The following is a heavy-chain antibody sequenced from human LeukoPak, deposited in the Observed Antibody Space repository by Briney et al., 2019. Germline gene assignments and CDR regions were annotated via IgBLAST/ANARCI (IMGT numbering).Heavy chain of an antibody. J-gene: IGHJ6*03. Sequence: SETLSLTCTVSGGSISSYYWSWIRQPPGKGLEWIGYIYYSGSTNYNPSLKSRVTISVDTSKNQFSLKLSSVTAADTAVYYCARDYYGSGSTFYYYYYMDVWGKGTTVTVSS. V-gene: IGHV4-59*01. CDR3: ARDYYGSGSTFYYYYYMDV. CDR1: GGSISSYY. D-gene: IGHD3-10*01. CDR2: IYYSGST.